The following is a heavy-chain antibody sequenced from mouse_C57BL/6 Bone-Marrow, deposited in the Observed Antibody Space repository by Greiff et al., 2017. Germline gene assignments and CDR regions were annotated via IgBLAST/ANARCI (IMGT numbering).Heavy chain of an antibody. Sequence: QVQLQQPGAELVMPGASVKLSCKASGYTFTSYWMHWVKQRPGQGLEWIGEIDPSDSYTNYNQKFKGKSTLTVDKSSSPAYMQLSSLTSEDSAVYYCARSGGYYWFAYWGQGTLVTVSA. J-gene: IGHJ3*01. CDR2: IDPSDSYT. V-gene: IGHV1-69*01. D-gene: IGHD2-3*01. CDR3: ARSGGYYWFAY. CDR1: GYTFTSYW.